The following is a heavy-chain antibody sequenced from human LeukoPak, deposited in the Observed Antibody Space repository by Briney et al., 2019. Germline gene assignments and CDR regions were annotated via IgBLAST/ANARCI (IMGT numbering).Heavy chain of an antibody. D-gene: IGHD2-2*01. CDR2: IFTRGST. J-gene: IGHJ3*02. V-gene: IGHV4-61*02. CDR3: ASQLGAFDI. CDR1: GGSISSGRYY. Sequence: SETLSLTCTVSGGSISSGRYYWTWIRQPTGKGPEWIGRIFTRGSTNYNPSLKSRVTISLDTSKNQFSLKLSSVTAADTAVYYCASQLGAFDIWGQGTMVTVSS.